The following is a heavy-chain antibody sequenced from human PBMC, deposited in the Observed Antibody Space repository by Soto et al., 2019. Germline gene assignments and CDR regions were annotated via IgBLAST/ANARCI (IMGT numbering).Heavy chain of an antibody. CDR2: IIPIFGTA. Sequence: SVKVSCKASGGTFSIYAISWVRQAPGQGLEWMGGIIPIFGTANYAQKFQGRVTITADESTSTAYMELSSLRSEDTAVYYCARGGGYYYDSSGFNGAFDIWGQGTMVTVSS. CDR3: ARGGGYYYDSSGFNGAFDI. D-gene: IGHD3-22*01. J-gene: IGHJ3*02. V-gene: IGHV1-69*13. CDR1: GGTFSIYA.